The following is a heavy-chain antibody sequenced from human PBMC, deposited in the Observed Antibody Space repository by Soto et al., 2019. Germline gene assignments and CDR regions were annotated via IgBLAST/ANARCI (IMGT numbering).Heavy chain of an antibody. CDR1: GFTFSSYG. CDR2: ISYDGSNK. V-gene: IGHV3-30*18. Sequence: PGGSLRLSCAASGFTFSSYGMHWVRQAPGKGLEWVAVISYDGSNKYYADSVKGRFTISRDNSKNTLYLQMNSLRAEDTAVYYCAKAQKGPKQWLPLGWFDPWGQGT. CDR3: AKAQKGPKQWLPLGWFDP. J-gene: IGHJ5*02. D-gene: IGHD6-19*01.